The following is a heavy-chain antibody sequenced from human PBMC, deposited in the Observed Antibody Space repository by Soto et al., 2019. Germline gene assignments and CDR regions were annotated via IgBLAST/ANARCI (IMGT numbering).Heavy chain of an antibody. J-gene: IGHJ5*02. CDR1: GFTFRDYY. CDR2: ISRDGDVD. D-gene: IGHD2-8*01. CDR3: AKDAEMPILTNGFDP. Sequence: PGGSLRLSCAASGFTFRDYYMSWVRQAPGKGLEWVACISRDGDVDFYTDSVDGRFTISRDNSKNALYLQMDDLRVEDTGIYFCAKDAEMPILTNGFDPWGQGTLVTVSS. V-gene: IGHV3-11*01.